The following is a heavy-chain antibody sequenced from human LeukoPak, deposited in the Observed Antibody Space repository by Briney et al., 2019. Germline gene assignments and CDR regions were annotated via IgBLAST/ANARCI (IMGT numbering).Heavy chain of an antibody. Sequence: QAGGSLRLSCAASGFTFNSYAMSWVRQAPGKGLVWVSRINSDGSSTSYADSVKGRFTISRDNAKNTLYLQMNSLRAEDTAVYYCARYVGATASDFDYWGQGTLVTVSS. CDR1: GFTFNSYA. J-gene: IGHJ4*02. CDR3: ARYVGATASDFDY. D-gene: IGHD1-26*01. V-gene: IGHV3-74*01. CDR2: INSDGSST.